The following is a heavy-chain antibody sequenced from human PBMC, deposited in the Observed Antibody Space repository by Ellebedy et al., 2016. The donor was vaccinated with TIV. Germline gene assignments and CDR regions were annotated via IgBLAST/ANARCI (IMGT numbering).Heavy chain of an antibody. Sequence: SLKISXTASGFNFDDYAMHWVRHAPGKGLEWVAGINWNSARTEYGDSVKGRFTISRDNAKNSLHLQMDSLRSDDTALYYCTKSRRSGSSQFDYGMDVWGQGTTVTVSS. J-gene: IGHJ6*02. V-gene: IGHV3-9*01. CDR2: INWNSART. CDR3: TKSRRSGSSQFDYGMDV. CDR1: GFNFDDYA. D-gene: IGHD6-19*01.